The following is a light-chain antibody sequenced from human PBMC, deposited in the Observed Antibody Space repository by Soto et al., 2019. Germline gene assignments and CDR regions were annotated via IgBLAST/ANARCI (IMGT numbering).Light chain of an antibody. CDR2: GAS. J-gene: IGKJ1*01. V-gene: IGKV3-15*01. CDR3: QQYNNCPRT. Sequence: EIEMTQSPATLTVSPGERATLSCRASQSVSSNLAWYQQNPGQAPRLLIYGASTRATGIPAMFSGSGSGTEFTLTISSLQSEDLAVYTCQQYNNCPRTFGQGTKV. CDR1: QSVSSN.